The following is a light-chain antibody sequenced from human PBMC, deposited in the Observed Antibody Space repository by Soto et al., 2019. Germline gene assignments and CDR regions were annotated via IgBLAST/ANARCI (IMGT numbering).Light chain of an antibody. Sequence: DIQMTQSPSSVSASVGDTVTITCRASQGISSWLAWYQQKPGKAPKLLIYAASNLQTGVPRRFGGRRSGTDFTLTISGLQTEDFATYYCQQADSFPYTFGQGTRLEMK. J-gene: IGKJ2*01. CDR3: QQADSFPYT. CDR1: QGISSW. V-gene: IGKV1D-12*01. CDR2: AAS.